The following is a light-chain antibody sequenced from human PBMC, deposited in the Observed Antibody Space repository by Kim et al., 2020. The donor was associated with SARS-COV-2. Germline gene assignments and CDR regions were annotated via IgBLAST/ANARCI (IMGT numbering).Light chain of an antibody. Sequence: LSPGERPPLSCGASQSVSSYLAWYQQKPGQAPRLLIYDASNRATGIPARFSGSGSGTDFTLTISSLEPEDFAVYFRQQRSNWPLYTFGQGTKLEI. J-gene: IGKJ2*01. V-gene: IGKV3-11*01. CDR3: QQRSNWPLYT. CDR1: QSVSSY. CDR2: DAS.